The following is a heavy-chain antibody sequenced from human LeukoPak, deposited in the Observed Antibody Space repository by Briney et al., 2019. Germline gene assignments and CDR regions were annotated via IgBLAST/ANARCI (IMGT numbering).Heavy chain of an antibody. Sequence: GGSLRLSCAASGFTVSSNYMSWVRQAPGKGLEWVSVLYDGGSTYYADSVKGRFTISRDNSKNTLYLQMNSLRGEDTAVYYCARGGTPGYSTGWIDYWGQGTLVTVSS. CDR2: LYDGGST. CDR3: ARGGTPGYSTGWIDY. D-gene: IGHD6-19*01. V-gene: IGHV3-53*05. CDR1: GFTVSSNY. J-gene: IGHJ4*02.